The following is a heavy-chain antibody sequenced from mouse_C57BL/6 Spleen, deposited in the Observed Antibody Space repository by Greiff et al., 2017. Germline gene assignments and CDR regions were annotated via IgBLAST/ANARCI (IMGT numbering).Heavy chain of an antibody. V-gene: IGHV5-16*01. J-gene: IGHJ4*01. Sequence: EVKVEESEGGLVQPGSSMKLSCTASGFTFSDYYMAWVRQVPEKGLEWVANINYDGSSTYYLDSLKSRFIIPRDNAKNILYLQMSSLKSEATAAYYCARDRNGYYEGDYAMDYWGQGTSVTVSS. CDR1: GFTFSDYY. D-gene: IGHD2-3*01. CDR2: INYDGSST. CDR3: ARDRNGYYEGDYAMDY.